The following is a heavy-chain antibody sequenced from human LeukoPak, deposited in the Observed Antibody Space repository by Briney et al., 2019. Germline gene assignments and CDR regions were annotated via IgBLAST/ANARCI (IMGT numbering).Heavy chain of an antibody. CDR2: IRSNTYGGT. J-gene: IGHJ6*02. CDR1: GFIFGDYA. Sequence: GGSLRLSCTTSGFIFGDYAVSWFRQAAGKGLEWVGFIRSNTYGGTEYAASVKGRFTISRDDSKSIAYLQMNSLKTEDTGIYYCASFYGAGSSYFHGMDVWGQGTTVTVSS. D-gene: IGHD3-10*01. CDR3: ASFYGAGSSYFHGMDV. V-gene: IGHV3-49*03.